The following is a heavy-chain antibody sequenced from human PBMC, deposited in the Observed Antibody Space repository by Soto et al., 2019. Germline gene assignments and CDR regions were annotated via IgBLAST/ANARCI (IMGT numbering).Heavy chain of an antibody. V-gene: IGHV1-24*01. CDR3: ATDPHSIYSDAFDI. J-gene: IGHJ3*02. CDR1: GYTLTELS. D-gene: IGHD4-4*01. CDR2: FDPEDGET. Sequence: ASVKVSCKVSGYTLTELSMHWVRQAPGKGLEWMGGFDPEDGETIYAQKFQGRVTMTEDTSTDTADMELSSLRSEDTAVSSCATDPHSIYSDAFDIWGQGTMVTVSS.